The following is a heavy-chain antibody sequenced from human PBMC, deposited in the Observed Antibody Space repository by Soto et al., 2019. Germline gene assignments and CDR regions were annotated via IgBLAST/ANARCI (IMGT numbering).Heavy chain of an antibody. V-gene: IGHV3-53*01. CDR1: GFTVSNNY. CDR2: IYSSGST. D-gene: IGHD5-18*01. J-gene: IGHJ4*02. Sequence: EVQLVESGGGLIQPGGSLRLSCAASGFTVSNNYMTWVRQASGKGLEWVSFIYSSGSTYYADSVKGRFTISRDNFKTTLYLQMNSLRAEDTAVYYCARGYIYTQPVFDYWGLGTLVTVSS. CDR3: ARGYIYTQPVFDY.